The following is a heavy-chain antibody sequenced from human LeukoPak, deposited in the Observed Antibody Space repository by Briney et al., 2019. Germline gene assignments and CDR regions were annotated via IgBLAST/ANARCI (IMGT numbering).Heavy chain of an antibody. D-gene: IGHD3-10*01. Sequence: GASVKVSCKASGYIFTGYYIFWVRQAPGQGLEWMGWINPNSGGTNYAQKFQGRVTMTRDTSISTAYMELSRLRSDDTAVFYCTRGHHYYVSGSYYNFWGQGTLVTVSS. J-gene: IGHJ1*01. CDR2: INPNSGGT. CDR3: TRGHHYYVSGSYYNF. CDR1: GYIFTGYY. V-gene: IGHV1-2*02.